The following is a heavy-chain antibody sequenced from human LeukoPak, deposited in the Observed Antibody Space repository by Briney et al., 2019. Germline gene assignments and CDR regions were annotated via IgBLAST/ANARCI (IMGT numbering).Heavy chain of an antibody. CDR1: GGTFSSYA. CDR3: AAKMDRGIFDY. CDR2: IIPIFGTA. V-gene: IGHV1-69*05. J-gene: IGHJ4*02. Sequence: ASVKVSCKASGGTFSSYAISWVRQAPGQGLEWMGGIIPIFGTANYAQKFQGRVTITTDESTSTAYMELSSLGSEDTAVYYCAAKMDRGIFDYWGQGTLVTVSS. D-gene: IGHD5-24*01.